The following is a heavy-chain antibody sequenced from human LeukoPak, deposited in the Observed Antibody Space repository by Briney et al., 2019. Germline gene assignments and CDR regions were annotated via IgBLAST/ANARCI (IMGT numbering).Heavy chain of an antibody. Sequence: SETLSLTCAVYGGSFSGYYWSWFSKPPGKGLEWIGEINHSGSTNYNPSLKSRVTISVDTSRNQFSLKLSSVTAANTAVYYCARGRLGIAADWGQGTLVTVSS. CDR2: INHSGST. V-gene: IGHV4-34*01. D-gene: IGHD6-13*01. CDR3: ARGRLGIAAD. J-gene: IGHJ4*02. CDR1: GGSFSGYY.